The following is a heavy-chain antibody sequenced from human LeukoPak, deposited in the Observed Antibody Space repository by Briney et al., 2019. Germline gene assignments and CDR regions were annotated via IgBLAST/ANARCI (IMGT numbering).Heavy chain of an antibody. CDR1: GFTFSSYA. CDR2: ISYDGSNK. J-gene: IGHJ6*03. D-gene: IGHD3-22*01. V-gene: IGHV3-30-3*01. CDR3: RRRLGYYYDSSGYFRYYYYYMDV. Sequence: GGSLRLSCAASGFTFSSYAMHRVRQAPGKGLEWVAVISYDGSNKYYADSVKGRFTISRDNSKNTLYLQMNSLRAEDTAVYYCRRRLGYYYDSSGYFRYYYYYMDVWGKGTTVTVSS.